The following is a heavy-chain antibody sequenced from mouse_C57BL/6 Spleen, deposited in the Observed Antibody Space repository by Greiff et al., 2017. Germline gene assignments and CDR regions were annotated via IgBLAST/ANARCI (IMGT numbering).Heavy chain of an antibody. CDR1: GYTFTSYW. V-gene: IGHV1-64*01. J-gene: IGHJ2*01. CDR3: ARHGHNYYGSSYPYD. Sequence: QVQLKQPGAELVKPGASVKLSCKASGYTFTSYWMHWVKQRPGQGLEWIGMIHPNSGSTNYNEKFKSKATLTVDKSSSTAYMQLSSLTSEDSAVYYCARHGHNYYGSSYPYDWGQGTTLTVSS. D-gene: IGHD1-1*01. CDR2: IHPNSGST.